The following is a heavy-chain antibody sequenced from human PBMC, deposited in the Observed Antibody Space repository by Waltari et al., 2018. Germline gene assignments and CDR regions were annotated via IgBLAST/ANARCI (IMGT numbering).Heavy chain of an antibody. Sequence: EVQLVESGGGLVKPGGSLRLSCAASGFTFSSYSMNWVRQAPGKGLEGVSSISSSSSYIVSADSVKARFTLSRDNAKNSLYLQMNSRRAEDTAVYYCAREKTGYSSSCVYYYYGMDVWGQGTTVTVSS. CDR1: GFTFSSYS. J-gene: IGHJ6*02. CDR3: AREKTGYSSSCVYYYYGMDV. D-gene: IGHD6-13*01. CDR2: ISSSSSYI. V-gene: IGHV3-21*01.